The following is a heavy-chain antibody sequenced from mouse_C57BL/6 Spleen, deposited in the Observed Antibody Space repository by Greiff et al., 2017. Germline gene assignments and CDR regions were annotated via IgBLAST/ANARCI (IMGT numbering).Heavy chain of an antibody. Sequence: EVQLQQSGPGLVKPSQSLSLTCSVTGYSITSGYYWNWIRQFPGNKLEWMGYISYDGSNNYNPSLKNRISITRDTSKNQFFLKLNSVTTEDTATYYCAREGGTRNFDYWGQGTTLTVSS. V-gene: IGHV3-6*01. D-gene: IGHD3-3*01. CDR3: AREGGTRNFDY. CDR1: GYSITSGYY. CDR2: ISYDGSN. J-gene: IGHJ2*01.